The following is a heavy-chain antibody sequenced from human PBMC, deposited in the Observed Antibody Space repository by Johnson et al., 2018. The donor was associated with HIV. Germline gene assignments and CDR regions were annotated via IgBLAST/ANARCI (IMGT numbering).Heavy chain of an antibody. CDR1: GFTFSSYG. V-gene: IGHV3-20*04. J-gene: IGHJ3*02. CDR2: INWNGGST. Sequence: VQLVESGGGVVQPGGSLRLSCAASGFTFSSYGMSWVRQAPGKGLEWVSGINWNGGSTGYADSVKGRFTISRDNAKNSLYLQTNTLRTEDTALYYCAKAIWGGGNLGMGAFDIWGQGTMVTVSS. CDR3: AKAIWGGGNLGMGAFDI. D-gene: IGHD4-23*01.